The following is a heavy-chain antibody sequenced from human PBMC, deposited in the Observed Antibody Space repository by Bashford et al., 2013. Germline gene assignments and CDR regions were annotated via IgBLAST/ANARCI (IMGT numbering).Heavy chain of an antibody. V-gene: IGHV3-30*18. CDR2: ISYDGSFT. D-gene: IGHD3-22*01. J-gene: IGHJ4*02. CDR3: AKGFAFHDSSGPPSDS. CDR1: GFSFSTYG. Sequence: GSLRLSCAASGFSFSTYGVQWVRQAPGKGLEWLAIISYDGSFTYYADSVKGRFTISRDNSKNTLYLQMNSLRTEDTAVYYCAKGFAFHDSSGPPSDSWGQGTLVTVSS.